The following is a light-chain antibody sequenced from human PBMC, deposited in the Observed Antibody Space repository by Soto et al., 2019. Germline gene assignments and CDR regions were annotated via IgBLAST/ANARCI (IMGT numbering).Light chain of an antibody. CDR1: QNLHSF. CDR3: QQRTRWPMT. J-gene: IGKJ5*01. Sequence: TQSPSTLSASVVDRVTLSCRASQNLHSFLNWYQQRPGQAPRPLIYDGSKRAAGVPDRISGDGSGTDYTLTISSLEPEDFAVYYCQQRTRWPMTFGQGTRLEIK. V-gene: IGKV3-11*01. CDR2: DGS.